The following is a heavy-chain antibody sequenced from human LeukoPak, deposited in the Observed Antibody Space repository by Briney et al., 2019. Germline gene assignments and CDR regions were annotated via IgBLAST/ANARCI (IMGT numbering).Heavy chain of an antibody. Sequence: GGSLRLSCAAPGFTFSSFDMHWVRQPTGQGLEWVSTIGTASDTYYPGSVEGRFTLSRDNAKNSLYLQMNSLTAGDTAVYYCARGPPRGKYYYMDVWGKGPTVTVSS. D-gene: IGHD1-1*01. CDR2: IGTASDT. V-gene: IGHV3-13*01. J-gene: IGHJ6*03. CDR1: GFTFSSFD. CDR3: ARGPPRGKYYYMDV.